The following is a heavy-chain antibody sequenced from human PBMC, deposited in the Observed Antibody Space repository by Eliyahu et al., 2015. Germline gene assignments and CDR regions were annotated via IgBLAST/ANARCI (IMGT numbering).Heavy chain of an antibody. CDR1: GGTFSSYT. D-gene: IGHD5-18*01. CDR3: ARAVDTAMAPGYYYYMDV. CDR2: IIPILGIA. V-gene: IGHV1-69*02. J-gene: IGHJ6*03. Sequence: EVKKPGSSVKVSCKASGGTFSSYTISWVRQAPGQGLEWMGRIIPILGIANYAQKFQGRVTITADKSTSTAYMELSSLRSEDTAVYYCARAVDTAMAPGYYYYMDVWGKGTTVTVSS.